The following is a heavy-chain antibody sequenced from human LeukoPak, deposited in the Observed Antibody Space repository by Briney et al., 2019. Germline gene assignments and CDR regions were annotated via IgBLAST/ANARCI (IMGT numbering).Heavy chain of an antibody. Sequence: PGGSLRLSCAASGFAFSSYPMTWVRQAPGKGLEWVSSVSGGGDFAYYADSVKGRFTISRDNSKNTLYLLMISLRVEDTAVYYCARRDQRGVRFPFDSWGQGTLVTVSS. CDR2: VSGGGDFA. CDR3: ARRDQRGVRFPFDS. D-gene: IGHD3-10*01. CDR1: GFAFSSYP. J-gene: IGHJ4*02. V-gene: IGHV3-23*01.